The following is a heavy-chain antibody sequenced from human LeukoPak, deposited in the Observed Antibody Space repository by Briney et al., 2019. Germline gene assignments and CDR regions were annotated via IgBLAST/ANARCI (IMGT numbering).Heavy chain of an antibody. CDR2: IKEDGIEK. V-gene: IGHV3-7*01. CDR1: GFTFSSYW. D-gene: IGHD6-13*01. CDR3: ARDPGVPAANTVGHFDI. Sequence: GGSLRLSCAASGFTFSSYWMHWVRQAPGKGLEWVANIKEDGIEKHYVDSVKGRFTISRDNAKNSLYLQMNSLRVEDTAIYYCARDPGVPAANTVGHFDIWGQGRMVTVSS. J-gene: IGHJ3*02.